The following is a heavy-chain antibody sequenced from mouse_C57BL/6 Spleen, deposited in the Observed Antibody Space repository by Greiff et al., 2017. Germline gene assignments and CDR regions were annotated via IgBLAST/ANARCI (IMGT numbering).Heavy chain of an antibody. Sequence: EVQLQQSGPELVKPGASVKISCKASGYTFTDYYMHWVKQSHGKSLEWIGDINPNNGGTSYNQKFKGKATLTVDKSSSTAYMELRSLTSEDSAVYYCARERLLRYAMDYWGQGTSVTVSS. CDR2: INPNNGGT. D-gene: IGHD1-1*01. CDR1: GYTFTDYY. J-gene: IGHJ4*01. CDR3: ARERLLRYAMDY. V-gene: IGHV1-26*01.